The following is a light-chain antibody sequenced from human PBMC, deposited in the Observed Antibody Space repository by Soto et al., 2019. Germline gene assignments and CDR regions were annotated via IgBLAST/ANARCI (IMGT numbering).Light chain of an antibody. Sequence: QSVLTQPPSASGSPGQSVTISCTGTSSDVGFFNYVSWYQHHHGKVPSFLIYEFDKRPSGVPDRFSVSKSGNTAYLTISGLQVEDEADYFCSSFVDGASYVFGTGTKVTVL. CDR2: EFD. CDR1: SSDVGFFNY. J-gene: IGLJ1*01. V-gene: IGLV2-8*01. CDR3: SSFVDGASYV.